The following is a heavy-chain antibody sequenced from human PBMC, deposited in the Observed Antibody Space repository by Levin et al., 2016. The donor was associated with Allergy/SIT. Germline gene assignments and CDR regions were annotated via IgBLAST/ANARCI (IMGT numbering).Heavy chain of an antibody. J-gene: IGHJ6*02. D-gene: IGHD3-3*01. Sequence: WIRQPPGKGLEWVSAISGSGGSTYYADSVKGRFTISRDNSKNTLYLEMNSLRAEDTAVYYCAKDRKATIFAAVIRYYYGMDVWGQGTTVTVSS. CDR3: AKDRKATIFAAVIRYYYGMDV. V-gene: IGHV3-23*01. CDR2: ISGSGGST.